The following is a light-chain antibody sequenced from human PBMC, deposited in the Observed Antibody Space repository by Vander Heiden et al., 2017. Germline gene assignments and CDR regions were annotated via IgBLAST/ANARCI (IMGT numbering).Light chain of an antibody. CDR3: SSYTSSSTRV. CDR1: SSDVGGYNY. J-gene: IGLJ2*01. V-gene: IGLV2-14*01. Sequence: QSALTQPASASGSPGQSSTISCTGTSSDVGGYNYVSWYQQHPGEAPKLMIYDVSNRPSGVSNRFSGSKSGNTAPLTISGLQAEDEADYYCSSYTSSSTRVFGGGTKLTVL. CDR2: DVS.